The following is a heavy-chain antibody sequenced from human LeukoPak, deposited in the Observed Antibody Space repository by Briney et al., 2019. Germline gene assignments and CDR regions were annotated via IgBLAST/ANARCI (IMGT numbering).Heavy chain of an antibody. CDR2: IYTSGST. D-gene: IGHD4-17*01. J-gene: IGHJ4*02. CDR1: GGSISSDF. V-gene: IGHV4-4*07. Sequence: PSETLSLTCTVSGGSISSDFWSWVRQPAGKGLEWIGRIYTSGSTKYNPSLKSRVTMSVDTSKNQLSLKLSSVTAADTAVYYCAKGYYGDYPDWGQGTLVTVSS. CDR3: AKGYYGDYPD.